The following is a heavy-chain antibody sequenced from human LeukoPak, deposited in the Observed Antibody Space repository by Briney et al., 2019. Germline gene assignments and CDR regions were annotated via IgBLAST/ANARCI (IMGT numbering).Heavy chain of an antibody. V-gene: IGHV1-24*01. CDR1: GYTLTELS. CDR2: FDPEDGET. CDR3: ARGLRFLEPNYYYYYMDV. J-gene: IGHJ6*03. Sequence: ASVKVSCKVSGYTLTELSMHWVRQAPGKGLEWMGGFDPEDGETIYAQKFQGRVTMTEDTSTDTAYMELSSLRSEDTAVYYCARGLRFLEPNYYYYYMDVWGKGTTVTVSS. D-gene: IGHD3-3*01.